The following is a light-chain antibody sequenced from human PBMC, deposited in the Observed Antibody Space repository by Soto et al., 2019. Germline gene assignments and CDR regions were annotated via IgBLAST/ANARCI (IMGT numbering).Light chain of an antibody. CDR2: GAS. CDR3: QQYGGSPRYT. V-gene: IGKV3-20*01. Sequence: EIVLTQSPGTLSLSPGERATLSCRASQSVSSSFLAWYQQKPGQAPRLLIYGASSRATGIPDRFSGSGSGTDFTLTISRLEPEDFVVYYCQQYGGSPRYTFGQGTKLEIK. J-gene: IGKJ2*01. CDR1: QSVSSSF.